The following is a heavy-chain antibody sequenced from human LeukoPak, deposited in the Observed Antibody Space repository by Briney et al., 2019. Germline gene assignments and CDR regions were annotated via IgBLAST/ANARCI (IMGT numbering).Heavy chain of an antibody. Sequence: PGGSLRLSCAASGFTFSDYYMGWVRQAPGKGLEWVSYISLTGNTIFYADSVKGRFTISRDNAKNTLYLQMNSLRAEDAAVYFCAKAPVTSCRGAYCYPFDSWGQGTLVTVSS. J-gene: IGHJ4*02. V-gene: IGHV3-11*01. CDR1: GFTFSDYY. CDR3: AKAPVTSCRGAYCYPFDS. D-gene: IGHD2-21*01. CDR2: ISLTGNTI.